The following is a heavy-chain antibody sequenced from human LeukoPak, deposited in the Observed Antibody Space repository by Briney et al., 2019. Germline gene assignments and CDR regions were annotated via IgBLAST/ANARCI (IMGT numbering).Heavy chain of an antibody. CDR3: AKDQGVTVTTGYNY. Sequence: PGGSLRLSCAASGFTFSSYGMHWVRPAPGKGLEWVAFIRYDGSNKYYADCVKGRFTISRDNSKNTLYLQMNSLRAEDTAVYYCAKDQGVTVTTGYNYWGQGTLVTVSS. CDR2: IRYDGSNK. CDR1: GFTFSSYG. V-gene: IGHV3-30*02. J-gene: IGHJ4*02. D-gene: IGHD4-17*01.